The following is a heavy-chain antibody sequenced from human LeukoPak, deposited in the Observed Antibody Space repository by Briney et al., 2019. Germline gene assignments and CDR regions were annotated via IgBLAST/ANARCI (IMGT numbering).Heavy chain of an antibody. Sequence: SETLSLTCTVSGYSISSGYYWGWIRQPPGKGLEWIGSIYYSGSTYYNPSLKSRVTISVDTSKNQFSLKLSSVTAADTAVYYCARDLLAAAGIDQGAFDYWGQGTLVTVSS. CDR2: IYYSGST. V-gene: IGHV4-38-2*02. CDR3: ARDLLAAAGIDQGAFDY. CDR1: GYSISSGYY. D-gene: IGHD6-13*01. J-gene: IGHJ4*02.